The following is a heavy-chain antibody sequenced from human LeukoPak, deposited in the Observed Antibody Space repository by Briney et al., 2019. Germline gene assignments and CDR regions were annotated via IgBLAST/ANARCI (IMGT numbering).Heavy chain of an antibody. V-gene: IGHV1-69*06. CDR1: GGTFSSYA. J-gene: IGHJ4*02. D-gene: IGHD3-22*01. CDR2: IIPIFGTA. Sequence: GASVKVSCKASGGTFSSYAISWVRQAPGQGLEWMGGIIPIFGTANYAQKFQGRVTITADKSTSTDYMELSSLRSEDTAVYYCASLNYYDTSGYFDYWGQGTLVTSPQ. CDR3: ASLNYYDTSGYFDY.